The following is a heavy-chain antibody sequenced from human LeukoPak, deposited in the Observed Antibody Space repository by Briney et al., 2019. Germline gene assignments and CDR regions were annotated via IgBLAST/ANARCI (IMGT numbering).Heavy chain of an antibody. V-gene: IGHV4-30-4*08. D-gene: IGHD1-26*01. Sequence: SETLSLTCTVSGGSISSGDYYWSWIRQPPGKGLEWIGYIYYSGSTYYNPSLKSRVTISVDTSKNQFSLKLSSVTAADTAVYYCARDSSYSGSYAVDYWGQGTLVTVSS. CDR3: ARDSSYSGSYAVDY. CDR1: GGSISSGDYY. J-gene: IGHJ4*02. CDR2: IYYSGST.